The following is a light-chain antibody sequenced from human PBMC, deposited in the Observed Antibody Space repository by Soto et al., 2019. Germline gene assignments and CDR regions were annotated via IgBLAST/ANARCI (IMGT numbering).Light chain of an antibody. J-gene: IGKJ3*01. CDR2: AAS. CDR3: QKYSSVPV. V-gene: IGKV1-27*01. CDR1: QGIRNY. Sequence: DIQMTQSPTSLSASVGDRVTITCRASQGIRNYVAWYQQIPGKAPKLLIYAASTLQSGVPSRFSGSGSGTDFTLTINGLQPDDVATYSCQKYSSVPVFGPWTKVEIK.